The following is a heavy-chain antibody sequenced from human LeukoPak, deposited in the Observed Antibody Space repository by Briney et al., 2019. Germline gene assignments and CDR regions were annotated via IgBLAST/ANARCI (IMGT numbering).Heavy chain of an antibody. V-gene: IGHV3-11*04. CDR1: GGSISSYY. D-gene: IGHD6-13*01. J-gene: IGHJ3*02. CDR3: ARVGYSRSWHSGSAFDI. Sequence: LSLTCTVSGGSISSYYWSWIRQPAGKGLEWVSYISNSDSNIKYADSVMGRFTISRDNAKNSLYLQMNSLRVEDTAVYYCARVGYSRSWHSGSAFDIWGQGTMVTVSS. CDR2: ISNSDSNI.